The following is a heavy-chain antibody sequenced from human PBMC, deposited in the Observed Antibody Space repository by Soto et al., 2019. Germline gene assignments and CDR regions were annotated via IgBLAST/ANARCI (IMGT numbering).Heavy chain of an antibody. V-gene: IGHV3-11*03. CDR3: ARSNCGSTSCYSFDY. D-gene: IGHD2-2*01. CDR2: ISSGSGYT. J-gene: IGHJ4*02. CDR1: GFTFSDDY. Sequence: GGSLRLSCAASGFTFSDDYMSWIRQAPGKGLKRVSYISSGSGYTNYADSVNGRFTISRDNAKNSLYLQMNSLRAEDTAVYYCARSNCGSTSCYSFDYWGQGALVTVSS.